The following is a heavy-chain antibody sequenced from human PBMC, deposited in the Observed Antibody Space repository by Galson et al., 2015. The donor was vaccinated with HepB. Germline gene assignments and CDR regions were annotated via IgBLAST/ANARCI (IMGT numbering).Heavy chain of an antibody. D-gene: IGHD6-19*01. CDR3: ARSQWLLNDAFDI. V-gene: IGHV4-59*01. CDR2: IYYSGST. Sequence: ETLSLTCTVSGGSISSYYWSWIRQPPGKGLEWIGYIYYSGSTNYNPSLKSRVTISVDTSKNQFSLKLSSVTAADTAVYYCARSQWLLNDAFDIWGQGTMVTVSS. J-gene: IGHJ3*02. CDR1: GGSISSYY.